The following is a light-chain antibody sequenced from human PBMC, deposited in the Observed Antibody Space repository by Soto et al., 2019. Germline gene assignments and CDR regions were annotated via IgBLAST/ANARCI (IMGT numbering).Light chain of an antibody. J-gene: IGKJ1*01. V-gene: IGKV3-20*01. CDR3: QQYGSSRWT. Sequence: EIVLTQSPGTLSLSPGERATLSCRASQSVSGSYLAWYQQRPGQAPRLLIYGASSRATGIPDRFRGSGSGTVFTLTITRLEPEDFAVYYCQQYGSSRWTFGRGTKVEIK. CDR1: QSVSGSY. CDR2: GAS.